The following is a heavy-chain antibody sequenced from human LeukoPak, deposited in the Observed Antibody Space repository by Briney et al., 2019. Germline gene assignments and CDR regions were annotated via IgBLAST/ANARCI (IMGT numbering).Heavy chain of an antibody. CDR2: IYYSGST. D-gene: IGHD3-10*01. J-gene: IGHJ6*03. Sequence: SETLSLTCTVSGGSISSNSYYWGWIRQPPGKGLEWIGSIYYSGSTYYNPSLKSRVTISVDTSKNQFSLKLSSVAAADTAVYYCARDNYYGSGSYWPNYYYYYMDVWGKGTTVTISS. CDR3: ARDNYYGSGSYWPNYYYYYMDV. CDR1: GGSISSNSYY. V-gene: IGHV4-39*07.